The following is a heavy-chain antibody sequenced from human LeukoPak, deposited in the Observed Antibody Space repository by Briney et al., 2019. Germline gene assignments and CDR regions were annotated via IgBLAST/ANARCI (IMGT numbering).Heavy chain of an antibody. V-gene: IGHV4-4*07. CDR1: GGSIRSYY. CDR3: ARETETDTSMVPYNWFDP. CDR2: IYTSGNT. Sequence: SETLSLTCTVSGGSIRSYYWSWIRQPAGKGLEWIGHIYTSGNTNYNPSLKSRVTMSVDTSKNQFSLNLSSVTAADTAVYYCARETETDTSMVPYNWFDPWGQGTLVTASS. J-gene: IGHJ5*02. D-gene: IGHD5-18*01.